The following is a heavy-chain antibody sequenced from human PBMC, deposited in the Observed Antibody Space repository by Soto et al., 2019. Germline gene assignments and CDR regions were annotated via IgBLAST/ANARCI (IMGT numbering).Heavy chain of an antibody. D-gene: IGHD2-21*02. CDR3: ARCPQPPDTADPYAVDV. V-gene: IGHV1-69*18. Sequence: QVQLVQSGTEVKKPGASVKVSCKASGGTFSRSGFHWVRQAPGQGREWMGMIVPSVDTTNYAQKFQARVTISADQFTSTVYMELRSLRSEYTAVYYCARCPQPPDTADPYAVDVWGQGTRVIVSS. CDR2: IVPSVDTT. J-gene: IGHJ6*02. CDR1: GGTFSRSG.